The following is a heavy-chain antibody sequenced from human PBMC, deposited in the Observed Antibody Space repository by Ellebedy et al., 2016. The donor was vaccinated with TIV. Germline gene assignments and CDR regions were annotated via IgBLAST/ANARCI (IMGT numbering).Heavy chain of an antibody. V-gene: IGHV1-2*02. CDR1: GYTFTGYY. Sequence: AASVKVSCKASGYTFTGYYMHWARQAPGQGLEWMGWINPNSGGTNYAQKFQGRVTMTRNTSISTAYMELSSLRSEDTAVYYCARAWDTGMAPNYYYGMDVWGQGTTVTVSS. CDR2: INPNSGGT. CDR3: ARAWDTGMAPNYYYGMDV. D-gene: IGHD5-18*01. J-gene: IGHJ6*02.